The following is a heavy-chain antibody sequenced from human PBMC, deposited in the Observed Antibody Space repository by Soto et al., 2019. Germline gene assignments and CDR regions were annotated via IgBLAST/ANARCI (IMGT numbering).Heavy chain of an antibody. Sequence: SETLSLTCTVSGGSISSSIYYWVWIRQSPGKGLEWIGSIYYNGFTYYNPSLKSRVTISVDTSKNEFSLKLSSVTAADTAVYYCARIYDFWSGGNWLDPWGQGTLVTVSS. D-gene: IGHD3-3*01. CDR3: ARIYDFWSGGNWLDP. V-gene: IGHV4-39*01. CDR2: IYYNGFT. J-gene: IGHJ5*02. CDR1: GGSISSSIYY.